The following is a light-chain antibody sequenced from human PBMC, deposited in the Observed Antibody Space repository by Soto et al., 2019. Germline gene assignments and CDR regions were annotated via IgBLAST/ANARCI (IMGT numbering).Light chain of an antibody. J-gene: IGLJ7*01. V-gene: IGLV2-23*02. CDR2: EVS. CDR3: CSYAGTSTHTV. CDR1: SSDVGSYKL. Sequence: QSALTQPASVSGSPGQSITISCTGTSSDVGSYKLASWYQQHPGKAPKLMISEVSKRPSGISDRFSGSKSGSTASLTISGLQAEDEADYYCCSYAGTSTHTVFGGGTQLTVL.